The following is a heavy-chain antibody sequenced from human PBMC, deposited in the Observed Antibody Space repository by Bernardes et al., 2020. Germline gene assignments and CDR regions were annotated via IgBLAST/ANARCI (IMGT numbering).Heavy chain of an antibody. V-gene: IGHV3-9*01. CDR1: GFTFDDYA. CDR3: AKDIGWHSSSFNPFDY. Sequence: GGSLRLSCAASGFTFDDYAMHWVRQAPGKGLEWVSGISWNSGSIGYADSVKGRFTISRDNAKNSLYLQMNSLRAEDTALYYCAKDIGWHSSSFNPFDYWGQGTLVTVSS. CDR2: ISWNSGSI. D-gene: IGHD6-6*01. J-gene: IGHJ4*02.